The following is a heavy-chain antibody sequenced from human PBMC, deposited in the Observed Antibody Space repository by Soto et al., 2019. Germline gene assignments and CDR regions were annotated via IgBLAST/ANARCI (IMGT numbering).Heavy chain of an antibody. V-gene: IGHV3-21*01. CDR2: ISSSSSYI. CDR3: ARDNAAGTTTPENYGMDV. J-gene: IGHJ6*02. D-gene: IGHD6-13*01. CDR1: GFTFSSYS. Sequence: GGSLRLSCAASGFTFSSYSLNWVRQAPGEGLEWVSSISSSSSYIYYADSVKGRFTISRDNAKNSLYLQMNSLRAEDTAVYYFARDNAAGTTTPENYGMDVWGQGTTVTVSS.